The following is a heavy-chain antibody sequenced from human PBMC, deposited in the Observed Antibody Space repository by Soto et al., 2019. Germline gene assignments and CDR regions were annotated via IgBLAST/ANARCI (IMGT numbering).Heavy chain of an antibody. D-gene: IGHD3-22*01. CDR2: IIPILGIA. CDR3: AVRARDYDSSGYKKY. J-gene: IGHJ4*02. V-gene: IGHV1-69*02. CDR1: GGTFSSYP. Sequence: QVQLVQSGAEVKKPGSSVKVSCKASGGTFSSYPISWVRQAPGQGLEWMGRIIPILGIANYAQKFQGRVTITADKPTSKAYRELSSLRSEDTAVYSCAVRARDYDSSGYKKYWGRGPLVPVPS.